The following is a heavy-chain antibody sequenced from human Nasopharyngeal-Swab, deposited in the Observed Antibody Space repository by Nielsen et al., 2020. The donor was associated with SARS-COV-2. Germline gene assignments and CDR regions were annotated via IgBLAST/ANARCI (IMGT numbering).Heavy chain of an antibody. D-gene: IGHD2/OR15-2a*01. V-gene: IGHV3-43*01. CDR1: GFLFDDYS. J-gene: IGHJ6*03. Sequence: GGPLRLSCAASGFLFDDYSMSWVRPAPGNVLEWVSLINWKGDTPSYAESVKGRVTISRDNSKKSLYLEMNSLRTEDTALYYCTKQNMAPPYYYMDVWGKGTTVTVSS. CDR2: INWKGDTP. CDR3: TKQNMAPPYYYMDV.